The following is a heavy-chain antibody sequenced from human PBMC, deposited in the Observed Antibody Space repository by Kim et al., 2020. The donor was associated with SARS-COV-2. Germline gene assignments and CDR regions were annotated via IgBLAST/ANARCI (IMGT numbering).Heavy chain of an antibody. CDR2: K. V-gene: IGHV3-30*03. Sequence: KTYDGAVKGGFTTSRENAKNTLVLQMNSLRAEDTAVYYCGRTVSFYYGMDDWGQGTTVTVSS. CDR3: GRTVSFYYGMDD. J-gene: IGHJ6*02. D-gene: IGHD4-17*01.